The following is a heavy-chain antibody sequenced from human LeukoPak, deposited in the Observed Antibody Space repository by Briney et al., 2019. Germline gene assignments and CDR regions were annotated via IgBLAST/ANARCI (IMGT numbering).Heavy chain of an antibody. CDR3: ARLQSYDSSGYYGY. V-gene: IGHV4-59*08. Sequence: PSETLSLTCTVSGGSISSYYWSWIRQPPGKGLEWIGYIYYSGSTNYNPSLKSRVTISVDTSKNQFSLKLSSVTAADTAVCYCARLQSYDSSGYYGYWGQGTLVTVSS. D-gene: IGHD3-22*01. CDR1: GGSISSYY. CDR2: IYYSGST. J-gene: IGHJ4*02.